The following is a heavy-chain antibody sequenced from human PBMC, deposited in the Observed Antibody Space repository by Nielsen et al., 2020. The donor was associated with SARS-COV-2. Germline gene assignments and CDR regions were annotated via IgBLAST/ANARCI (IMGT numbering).Heavy chain of an antibody. CDR2: ILYDGSNQ. V-gene: IGHV3-30*04. CDR1: GFNFSSYA. CDR3: ASWLGFGESLHSFDY. Sequence: GGSLTLSWAASGFNFSSYAMNWVRQAPGKGLEWVAVILYDGSNQHYADAVKGRFTIAKDNSKNTLYVQMNSLGVGDTAVYYCASWLGFGESLHSFDYWGQGTLVTVSS. J-gene: IGHJ4*02. D-gene: IGHD3-10*01.